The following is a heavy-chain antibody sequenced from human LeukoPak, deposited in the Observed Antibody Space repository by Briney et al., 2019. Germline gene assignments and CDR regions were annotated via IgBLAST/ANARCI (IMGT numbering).Heavy chain of an antibody. J-gene: IGHJ3*02. CDR1: GFTFDDYA. Sequence: GGSLRLSCAASGFTFDDYAMHWVRQAPGKGLEWVSGISWNSGSIGYADSVKGRFTISRDNAKNSLYLQMNSLRAGDMALYYCATTIAAAGIWDAFDIWGQGTMVTVSS. V-gene: IGHV3-9*03. D-gene: IGHD6-13*01. CDR2: ISWNSGSI. CDR3: ATTIAAAGIWDAFDI.